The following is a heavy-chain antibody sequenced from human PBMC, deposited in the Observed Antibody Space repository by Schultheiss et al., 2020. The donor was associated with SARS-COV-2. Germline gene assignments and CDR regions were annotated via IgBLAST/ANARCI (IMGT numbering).Heavy chain of an antibody. J-gene: IGHJ4*02. CDR3: ARGRGVKGDDY. CDR1: GFTFSTYN. Sequence: GGSLRLSCAASGFTFSTYNMNWVRQAPGKGLEWVLYISNSGSSIYYADSVKGRFTISRDNAKNSLYLQMNSLRAEDTAVYYCARGRGVKGDDYWGQGTLVTVSS. D-gene: IGHD3-3*01. CDR2: ISNSGSSI. V-gene: IGHV3-48*01.